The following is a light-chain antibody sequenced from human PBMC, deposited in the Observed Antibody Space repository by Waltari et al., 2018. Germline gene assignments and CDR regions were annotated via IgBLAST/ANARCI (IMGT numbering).Light chain of an antibody. CDR1: SNDIGNSNH. CDR2: EVT. V-gene: IGLV2-23*02. CDR3: LSYTTRISFV. J-gene: IGLJ2*01. Sequence: QPALTQPASVSGSPGQSTTISCTASSNDIGNSNHVCWYQQHPGKAPRLIISEVTERPSGVSDRFSGSKSGNTASLTISGLQAEDEADYYCLSYTTRISFVFGGGTKLSVL.